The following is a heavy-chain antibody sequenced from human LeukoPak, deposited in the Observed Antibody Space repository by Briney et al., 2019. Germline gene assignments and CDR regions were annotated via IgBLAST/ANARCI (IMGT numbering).Heavy chain of an antibody. J-gene: IGHJ4*02. CDR1: GFTFSSYW. D-gene: IGHD3-10*01. V-gene: IGHV3-7*01. CDR3: AREVLRFGELLPLDY. Sequence: GGSLRLSCAASGFTFSSYWMSWVRQAPGKGLEWVANIKQDGSEKYYVDSVKGRFTISRDNAKNSLYLQMNSLRAEDTAAYYCAREVLRFGELLPLDYWGQGTLVTVSS. CDR2: IKQDGSEK.